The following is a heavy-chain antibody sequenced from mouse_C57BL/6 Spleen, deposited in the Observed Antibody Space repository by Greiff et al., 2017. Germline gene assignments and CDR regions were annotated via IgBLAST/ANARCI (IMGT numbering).Heavy chain of an antibody. D-gene: IGHD1-1*01. Sequence: QVQLQQSGAELVRPGASVTLSCKASGYTFTDYEMHWVKQTPVHGLEWIGAIDPETGGTAYNQKFKGKAILTADKSSSTAYMELRSLTSEDSAVYYCTRSGDYDGRGRYFDYWGQGTTLTVSS. CDR3: TRSGDYDGRGRYFDY. V-gene: IGHV1-15*01. J-gene: IGHJ2*01. CDR1: GYTFTDYE. CDR2: IDPETGGT.